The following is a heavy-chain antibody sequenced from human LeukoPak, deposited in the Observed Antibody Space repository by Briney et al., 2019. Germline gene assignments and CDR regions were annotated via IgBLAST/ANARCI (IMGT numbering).Heavy chain of an antibody. CDR1: GYTFTDYG. Sequence: GPSVKASRKASGYTFTDYGISWVRQAPGQGLEWMGWISAYNGHTNYAQNLQGRVTMTTDTSTTTAYMEVRSLRSDDTAVYYCARDREQWRANLYAMDVWGQGTTVTVSS. CDR2: ISAYNGHT. CDR3: ARDREQWRANLYAMDV. D-gene: IGHD6-19*01. J-gene: IGHJ6*02. V-gene: IGHV1-18*01.